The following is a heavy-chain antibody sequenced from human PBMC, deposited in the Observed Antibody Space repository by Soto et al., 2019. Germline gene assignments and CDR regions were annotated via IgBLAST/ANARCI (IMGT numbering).Heavy chain of an antibody. CDR1: GFTFSSYG. CDR3: ARGDYYDSSGPFSDAFDI. V-gene: IGHV3-23*01. D-gene: IGHD3-22*01. J-gene: IGHJ3*02. Sequence: GGSLRLSCAASGFTFSSYGMSWVRQAPGKGLEWVSTISGSGAGTYYAGSVKGRFTISRDNAKNSLYLQMNSLRAEDTAVYYCARGDYYDSSGPFSDAFDIWGQGTMVTVSS. CDR2: ISGSGAGT.